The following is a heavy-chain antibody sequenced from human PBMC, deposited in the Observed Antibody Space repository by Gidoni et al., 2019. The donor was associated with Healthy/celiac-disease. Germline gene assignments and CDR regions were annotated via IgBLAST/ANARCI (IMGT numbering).Heavy chain of an antibody. D-gene: IGHD3-3*01. CDR3: ARHLYYDFWSGYSYYYYMDV. V-gene: IGHV4-39*01. CDR1: GGSISSSSYY. Sequence: QLQLQESGPGLVKPSETPSLTCTVSGGSISSSSYYWGWIRQPPGKGLEWIGSIYYSGSTYYNPSLKSRVTISVDTSKNQFSLKLSSVTAADTAVYYCARHLYYDFWSGYSYYYYMDVWGKGTTVTVSS. J-gene: IGHJ6*03. CDR2: IYYSGST.